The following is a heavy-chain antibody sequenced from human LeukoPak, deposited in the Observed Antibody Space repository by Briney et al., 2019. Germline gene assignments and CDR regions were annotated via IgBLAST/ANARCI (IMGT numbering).Heavy chain of an antibody. J-gene: IGHJ4*02. V-gene: IGHV4-61*01. Sequence: PSETLSLTCTVSGGSVSSGSYYWSWIRQPPGKGLEWIGYIYYSGSTNDNPSLKSRVTISVDTSKNQFSLKLSSVTAADTAVYYCAKTGSGSYYYGPDYWGQGTLVTVSS. D-gene: IGHD1-26*01. CDR3: AKTGSGSYYYGPDY. CDR1: GGSVSSGSYY. CDR2: IYYSGST.